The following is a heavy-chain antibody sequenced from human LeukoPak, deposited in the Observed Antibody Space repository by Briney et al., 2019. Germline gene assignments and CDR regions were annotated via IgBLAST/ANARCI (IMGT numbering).Heavy chain of an antibody. D-gene: IGHD3-22*01. CDR1: GYTFTSYG. V-gene: IGHV1-18*01. CDR2: ISAYNGNT. CDR3: AGGDYYDSSGYYYGPFDY. J-gene: IGHJ4*02. Sequence: GASVKVSCKASGYTFTSYGISWVRQAPGQGLEWMGWISAYNGNTNYAQKLQGRATMTTDTSTSTAYMELRSLRSDDTAVYYCAGGDYYDSSGYYYGPFDYWGQGTLVTVSS.